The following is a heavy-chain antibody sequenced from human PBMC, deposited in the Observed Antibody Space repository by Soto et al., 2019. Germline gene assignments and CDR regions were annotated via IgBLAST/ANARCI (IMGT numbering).Heavy chain of an antibody. CDR2: VNHSGST. V-gene: IGHV4-34*01. J-gene: IGHJ4*02. D-gene: IGHD3-22*01. Sequence: SETLSLTCAVYGGSFSDHYWTWIRQTPGKGLGWIGEVNHSGSTNYSPSLESRVTISADTSKNQFSLKVRSVTAADTAVYYCARGISMTGVLQIDTPSKFSSDSWSQGPLVTVSS. CDR1: GGSFSDHY. CDR3: ARGISMTGVLQIDTPSKFSSDS.